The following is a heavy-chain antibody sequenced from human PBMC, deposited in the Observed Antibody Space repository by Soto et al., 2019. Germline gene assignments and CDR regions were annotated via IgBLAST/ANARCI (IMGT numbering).Heavy chain of an antibody. CDR1: GFSFSDYY. D-gene: IGHD3-22*01. CDR3: ARARLVVEGRFDY. J-gene: IGHJ4*02. V-gene: IGHV3-11*06. Sequence: QVPLVESGGAWVKPGGSLRLSCAVSGFSFSDYYMHWIRQAPGKGLEWLSYISSTATYTNYADAVRGLFTISRDSAQNSLYLDMNGLSAEHTAVYYCARARLVVEGRFDYWGQGNLVTVSS. CDR2: ISSTATYT.